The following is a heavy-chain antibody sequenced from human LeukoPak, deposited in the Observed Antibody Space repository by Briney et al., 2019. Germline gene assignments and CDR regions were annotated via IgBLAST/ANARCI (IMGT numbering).Heavy chain of an antibody. CDR2: INPSGGST. D-gene: IGHD3-9*01. CDR1: GYTFTSYY. J-gene: IGHJ6*03. CDR3: ARISPPGHIRRYFDWLSQNYYYYMDV. V-gene: IGHV1-46*01. Sequence: RASVKVSCKASGYTFTSYYMHWVRQAPGQGLEWMGIINPSGGSTSYAQKLQGRVTMTTDTSTSTAYMELRSLRSDDTAVYYCARISPPGHIRRYFDWLSQNYYYYMDVWGKGTTVTVSS.